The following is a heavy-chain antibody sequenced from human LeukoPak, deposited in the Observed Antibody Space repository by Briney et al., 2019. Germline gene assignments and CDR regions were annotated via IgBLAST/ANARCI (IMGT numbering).Heavy chain of an antibody. CDR2: IFYNGST. J-gene: IGHJ3*02. D-gene: IGHD4-17*01. CDR3: ARHLDYGDHQGAFDI. V-gene: IGHV4-31*03. Sequence: SETLSLTCTVSGASINSGTYYWSWIRQHPGKGLEWIGYIFYNGSTYYNPSLKSRVAMSIDTSKNQFSLKLSSVTAADTAVYYCARHLDYGDHQGAFDIWGQGTMVTVSS. CDR1: GASINSGTYY.